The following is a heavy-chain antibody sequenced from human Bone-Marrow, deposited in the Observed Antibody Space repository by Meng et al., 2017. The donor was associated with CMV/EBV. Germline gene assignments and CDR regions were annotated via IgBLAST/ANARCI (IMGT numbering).Heavy chain of an antibody. V-gene: IGHV4-39*07. CDR1: GGSISSSSYY. J-gene: IGHJ4*02. CDR3: AREGSSAFTVTTFDY. CDR2: IYYSGST. D-gene: IGHD4-17*01. Sequence: GSLRLSCTVSGGSISSSSYYWGWIRQPPGKGLEWIGSIYYSGSTYYNPSLKSRVTISVDTSKNQFSLKLSSVTAADTAVYHCAREGSSAFTVTTFDYWGQGTLVTVSS.